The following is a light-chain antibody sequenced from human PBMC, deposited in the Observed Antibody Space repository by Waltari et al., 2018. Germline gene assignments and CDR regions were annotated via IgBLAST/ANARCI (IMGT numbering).Light chain of an antibody. CDR1: SSDVGGYNY. CDR2: DVS. J-gene: IGLJ2*01. CDR3: SSYTSSSTLVV. Sequence: QSALTQPASVSGSPGQSITIPCTGTSSDVGGYNYVSWYQQHPGKAPQLMIYDVSNRPSGVSNRFSGSKSGNTASLTISGLQAEDEADYYCSSYTSSSTLVVFGGGTKLTVL. V-gene: IGLV2-14*01.